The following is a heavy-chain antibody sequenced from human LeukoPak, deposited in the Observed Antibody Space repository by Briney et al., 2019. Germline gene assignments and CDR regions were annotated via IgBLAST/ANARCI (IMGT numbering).Heavy chain of an antibody. CDR1: GYTFTSYY. CDR2: INPSGGST. V-gene: IGHV1-46*01. J-gene: IGHJ4*02. Sequence: ASVKVSCKASGYTFTSYYMHWVRQAPGQGLEWMGIINPSGGSTSYAQKFQGRVTMTRDTSTSTIYMELSSLRSEDTAVYDCARGYDFWSGSGSLGYWGQGTLVTVSS. CDR3: ARGYDFWSGSGSLGY. D-gene: IGHD3-3*01.